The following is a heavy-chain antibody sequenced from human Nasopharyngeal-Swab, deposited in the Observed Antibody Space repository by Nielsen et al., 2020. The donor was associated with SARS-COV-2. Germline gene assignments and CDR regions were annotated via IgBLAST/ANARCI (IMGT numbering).Heavy chain of an antibody. D-gene: IGHD4-17*01. CDR1: GYSFTSYW. J-gene: IGHJ6*02. V-gene: IGHV5-51*01. CDR2: IYPGDSDT. CDR3: ARRPTNGDYGAYGMDV. Sequence: GESLKISCKGSGYSFTSYWIGWVRQMPGKGLEWMGIIYPGDSDTRYSPSFQGQVTISADKSISTAYLQWGSLKASDTAMYYCARRPTNGDYGAYGMDVWGQGTTVTVSS.